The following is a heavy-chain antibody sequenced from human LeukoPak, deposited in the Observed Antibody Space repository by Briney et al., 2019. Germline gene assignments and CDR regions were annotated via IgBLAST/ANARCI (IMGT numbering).Heavy chain of an antibody. CDR1: GFTFNSYN. CDR2: ITDTAETI. J-gene: IGHJ6*04. D-gene: IGHD6-13*01. CDR3: ARERARSWSTFMDV. Sequence: GGSLRLSCATSGFTFNSYNMNWVRQAPGKGLEWVSYITDTAETIHYADSVKGRFTISRDNARNLLYLQMNSLRAEDTAVYYCARERARSWSTFMDVWGKGTTVTVSP. V-gene: IGHV3-48*01.